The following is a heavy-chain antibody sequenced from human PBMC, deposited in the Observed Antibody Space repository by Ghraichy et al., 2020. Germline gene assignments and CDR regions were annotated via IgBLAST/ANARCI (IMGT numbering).Heavy chain of an antibody. CDR2: FDPEDGET. Sequence: ASVKVSCKVSGYTLTELSMHWVRQAPGKGLEWMGGFDPEDGETIYAQKFQGRVTMTEDTSTDTAYMELSSLRSEDTAVYYCATVKMLVAAFDYWGQGTLVTVSS. D-gene: IGHD2-15*01. CDR1: GYTLTELS. V-gene: IGHV1-24*01. J-gene: IGHJ4*02. CDR3: ATVKMLVAAFDY.